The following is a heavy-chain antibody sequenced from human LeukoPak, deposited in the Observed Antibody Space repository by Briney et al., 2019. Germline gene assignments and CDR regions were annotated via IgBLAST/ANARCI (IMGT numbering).Heavy chain of an antibody. J-gene: IGHJ3*02. V-gene: IGHV4-34*01. CDR1: GGSFSGYY. D-gene: IGHD2-15*01. CDR3: ARDEAYCSGGSCYWDAFDI. CDR2: INHSGST. Sequence: SETLSLTCAVYGGSFSGYYWSWIRQPPGKGLEWIGEINHSGSTNYNPSLKSRVTISVDTSKNQFSLKLSSVTAADTAVYYCARDEAYCSGGSCYWDAFDIWGQGTMVTVSS.